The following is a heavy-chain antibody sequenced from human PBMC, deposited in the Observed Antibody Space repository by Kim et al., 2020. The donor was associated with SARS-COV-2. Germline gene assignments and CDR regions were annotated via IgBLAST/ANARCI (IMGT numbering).Heavy chain of an antibody. J-gene: IGHJ4*02. D-gene: IGHD1-26*01. V-gene: IGHV5-51*01. Sequence: RYRPSFQGQVTVSADKSISTAYLQWSSLKASDTAMYYCARSIVGACYFDYWGQGTLVTVSS. CDR3: ARSIVGACYFDY.